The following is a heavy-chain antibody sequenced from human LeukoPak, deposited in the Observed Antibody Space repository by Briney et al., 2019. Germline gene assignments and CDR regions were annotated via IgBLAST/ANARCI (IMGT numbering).Heavy chain of an antibody. Sequence: GGSLRLSCTASGFPFIEYSMNWVRQAPGKGLEWISYIGIDSGNTKYADSVRGRFTISADKAKNSLYLQMNSLRVEDMAVYYCARDHNYAFDNWGQGTLVSVAS. CDR1: GFPFIEYS. D-gene: IGHD1-1*01. CDR2: IGIDSGNT. CDR3: ARDHNYAFDN. V-gene: IGHV3-48*01. J-gene: IGHJ4*02.